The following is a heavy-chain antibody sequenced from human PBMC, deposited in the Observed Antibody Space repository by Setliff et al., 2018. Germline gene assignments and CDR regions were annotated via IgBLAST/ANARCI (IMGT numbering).Heavy chain of an antibody. CDR1: GFTFTSYA. V-gene: IGHV3-23*01. J-gene: IGHJ4*02. Sequence: GGSLRLSCAASGFTFTSYAMNCVRQAPGKGLEWVSAISGSGGSTDYADSVKGRFTISRDNSKNTLYLQMNGLRAEDTAIYYCAGDPPGPHLVYTYWGQGALVTVSS. CDR3: AGDPPGPHLVYTY. D-gene: IGHD3-16*01. CDR2: ISGSGGST.